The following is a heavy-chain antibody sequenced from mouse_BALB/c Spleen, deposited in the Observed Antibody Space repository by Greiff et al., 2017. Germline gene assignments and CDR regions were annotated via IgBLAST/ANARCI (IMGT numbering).Heavy chain of an antibody. D-gene: IGHD2-4*01. CDR3: ARGGYYDYDGFAY. CDR1: GFSLTSYG. Sequence: QVQLKESGPGLVQPSQSLSITCTVSGFSLTSYGVHWVRQSPGKGLEWLGVIWSGGSTDYNAAFISRLSISKDNSKSQVFFKMNSLQANDTAIYYCARGGYYDYDGFAYWGQGTLVTVSA. J-gene: IGHJ3*01. CDR2: IWSGGST. V-gene: IGHV2-2*02.